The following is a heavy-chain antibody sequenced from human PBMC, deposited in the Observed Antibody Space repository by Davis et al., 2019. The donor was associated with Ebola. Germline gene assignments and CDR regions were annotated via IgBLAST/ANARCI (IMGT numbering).Heavy chain of an antibody. CDR2: IDWDDDI. CDR1: GFSLSTRGMC. V-gene: IGHV2-70*11. Sequence: SGPTLVKPTPTFTLTCTFSGFSLSTRGMCVSWIRQLPGKALEWLARIDWDDDIYYSTSLKTRLTISKDTSKNQVVLTMTNMDPVDTATYFRARMGGSGYYPYYFDYWGQGTLVTVSS. J-gene: IGHJ4*02. CDR3: ARMGGSGYYPYYFDY. D-gene: IGHD3-22*01.